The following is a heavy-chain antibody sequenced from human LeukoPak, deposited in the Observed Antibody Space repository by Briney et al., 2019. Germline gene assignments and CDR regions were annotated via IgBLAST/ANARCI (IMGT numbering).Heavy chain of an antibody. V-gene: IGHV3-23*01. D-gene: IGHD1-26*01. CDR2: ISASGGVT. Sequence: GGCLRLSCAASVYTLCSYAMSWVRQAPGKGREWVSGISASGGVTYSAESVRGRLTISRDNSKNTLCLQMNSVRVGHTGVYFCATISGSFEYLDYWGQGTLVTVSS. J-gene: IGHJ4*02. CDR3: ATISGSFEYLDY. CDR1: VYTLCSYA.